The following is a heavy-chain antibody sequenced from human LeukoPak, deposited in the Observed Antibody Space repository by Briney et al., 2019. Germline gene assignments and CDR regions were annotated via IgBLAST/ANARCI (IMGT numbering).Heavy chain of an antibody. CDR3: ARGGYYDSSGYSQFDY. CDR2: ISSSGSTI. V-gene: IGHV3-48*03. Sequence: GGSLRLSCAASGFTFSSYEMNWARQAPGKGLEWVSYISSSGSTIYYADSVKGRFTISRDNAKNSLYLQMNSLRAEDTAVYYCARGGYYDSSGYSQFDYWGQGTLVTVSS. CDR1: GFTFSSYE. J-gene: IGHJ4*02. D-gene: IGHD3-22*01.